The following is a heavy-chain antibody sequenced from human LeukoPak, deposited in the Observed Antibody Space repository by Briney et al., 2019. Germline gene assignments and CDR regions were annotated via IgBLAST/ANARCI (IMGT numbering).Heavy chain of an antibody. CDR3: ARGGPGLYCSGGSCPFDY. V-gene: IGHV1-8*01. CDR2: MXPNNGNT. D-gene: IGHD2-15*01. Sequence: ASVXXXCXXXGYXFTSYDINWVRXXTXQGXXXXXWMXPNNGNTHYAQKFQGRVTLTRNTSISTANMELSSLRSEDTAVYYCARGGPGLYCSGGSCPFDYWGQGTLVTVSS. J-gene: IGHJ4*02. CDR1: GYXFTSYD.